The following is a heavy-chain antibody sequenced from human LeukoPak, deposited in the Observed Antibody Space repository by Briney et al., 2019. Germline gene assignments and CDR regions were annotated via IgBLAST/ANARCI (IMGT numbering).Heavy chain of an antibody. CDR2: MNPNSGNT. D-gene: IGHD3-22*01. CDR3: ARGLPGYYDSSGNNAFDI. Sequence: ASVKVSCKASGGTFSSYAINWVRQATGQGLEWMGWMNPNSGNTGYAQKFQGRVTMTRNTSISTAYMELSSLRSEDTAVYYCARGLPGYYDSSGNNAFDIWGQGTMVTVSS. CDR1: GGTFSSYA. J-gene: IGHJ3*02. V-gene: IGHV1-8*02.